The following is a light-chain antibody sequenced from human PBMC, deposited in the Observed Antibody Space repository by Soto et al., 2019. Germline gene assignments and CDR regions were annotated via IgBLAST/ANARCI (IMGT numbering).Light chain of an antibody. CDR1: QGISNF. CDR3: QKYSSVIT. CDR2: AAS. Sequence: DIQMTQSPSSLSASVGDRVTITCRASQGISNFLAWYQQKPGKVPKLLISAASTVQSGVPSRFSGSGSGTDFTLTITSLQPEDVANYYCQKYSSVITFGQGTRLEI. J-gene: IGKJ5*01. V-gene: IGKV1-27*01.